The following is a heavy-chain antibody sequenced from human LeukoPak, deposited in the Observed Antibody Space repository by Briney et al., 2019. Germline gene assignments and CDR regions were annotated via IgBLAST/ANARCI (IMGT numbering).Heavy chain of an antibody. Sequence: GGSLRLSCAASVFTFSSYAMSWVRQAPGKGLEWVLAISDSGGSTYYADFVKSRFTISRDNSKNTLYLQMNSLRAEDTAVYYCTADLRRTYRDSSDYLLSDSWGQGTLVTVSS. CDR1: VFTFSSYA. D-gene: IGHD3-22*01. CDR3: TADLRRTYRDSSDYLLSDS. V-gene: IGHV3-23*01. CDR2: ISDSGGST. J-gene: IGHJ4*02.